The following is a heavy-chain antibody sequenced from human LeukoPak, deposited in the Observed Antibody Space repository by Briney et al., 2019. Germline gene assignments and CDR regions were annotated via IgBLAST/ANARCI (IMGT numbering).Heavy chain of an antibody. D-gene: IGHD1-26*01. CDR3: AKDISVGATPYYFDY. CDR2: IIRNSDSI. J-gene: IGHJ4*02. V-gene: IGHV3-9*01. Sequence: HAGGSLRLSCAASGFTFDDYAMHWVRQAPGKGLEWVSGIIRNSDSIGYADSVKGRFTISRDNAKNSLYLQMNSLRAEDTALYYCAKDISVGATPYYFDYWGQGTLVTVSS. CDR1: GFTFDDYA.